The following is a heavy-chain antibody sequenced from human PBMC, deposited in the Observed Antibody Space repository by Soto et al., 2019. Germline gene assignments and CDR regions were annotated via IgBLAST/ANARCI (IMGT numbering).Heavy chain of an antibody. CDR3: ATGGDSSGFQTYSYYGMDV. Sequence: GGSLRLSCGAPGFTFSSYILNWVRQAPGKGLEWVSSITSRSTYIYYADSVKGRFTIARDDAKNSLYLQMNSLRAEDTAVYYCATGGDSSGFQTYSYYGMDVWGQGTTVTVSS. CDR2: ITSRSTYI. V-gene: IGHV3-21*01. J-gene: IGHJ6*02. D-gene: IGHD3-22*01. CDR1: GFTFSSYI.